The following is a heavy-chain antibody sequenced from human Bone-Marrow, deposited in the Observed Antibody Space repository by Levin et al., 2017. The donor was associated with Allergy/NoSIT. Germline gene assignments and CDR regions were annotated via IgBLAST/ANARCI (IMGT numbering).Heavy chain of an antibody. J-gene: IGHJ4*02. D-gene: IGHD2-21*02. V-gene: IGHV4-39*01. CDR2: FYFSGNT. CDR3: ARQPMVTGTFDY. Sequence: RSQTLSLTCTVSGGSISSTSDYWGWVRQPPGKGLEWIGSFYFSGNTYYNPSLKSRVTISVDTSKSQFSLRLRSVTAADTAVYYCARQPMVTGTFDYWGQGTPVTVSS. CDR1: GGSISSTSDY.